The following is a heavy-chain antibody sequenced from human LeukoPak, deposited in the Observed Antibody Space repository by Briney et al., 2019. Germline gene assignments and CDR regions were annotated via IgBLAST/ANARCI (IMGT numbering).Heavy chain of an antibody. V-gene: IGHV4-59*01. Sequence: SETLSLTCTVSGGSISSYYWSWIRQPPGKGLEWIGYIYYSGSTNYNPSLKSRVTISVDTSKNQFSLKLSSVTAADTAVYYCARTVNGDCYYYYMGVWGKGTTVTVSS. CDR3: ARTVNGDCYYYYMGV. J-gene: IGHJ6*03. CDR1: GGSISSYY. CDR2: IYYSGST. D-gene: IGHD4-11*01.